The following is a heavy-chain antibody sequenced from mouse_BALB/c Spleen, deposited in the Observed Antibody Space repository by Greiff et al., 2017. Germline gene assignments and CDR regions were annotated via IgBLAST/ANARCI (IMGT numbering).Heavy chain of an antibody. D-gene: IGHD2-14*01. V-gene: IGHV5-4*02. CDR3: ARDDYRYDGRFAY. CDR1: GFTFSDYY. CDR2: ISDGGSYT. J-gene: IGHJ3*01. Sequence: EVKLQESGGGLVKPGGSLKLSCAASGFTFSDYYMYWVRQTPEKRLEWVATISDGGSYTYYPDSVKGRFTISRDNAKNNLYLQMSSLKSEDTAMYYCARDDYRYDGRFAYWGQGTLVTVSA.